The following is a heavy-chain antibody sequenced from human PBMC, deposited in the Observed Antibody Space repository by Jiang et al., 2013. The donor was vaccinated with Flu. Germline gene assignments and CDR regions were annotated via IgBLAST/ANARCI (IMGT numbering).Heavy chain of an antibody. CDR3: ATDLKHYDFWSGYYTPPRFG. Sequence: SVKVSCKVSGYTLTELSMHWVRQAPGKGLEWMGGFDPEDGETIYAQKFQGRVTMTEDTSTDTAYMELSSLRSEDTAVYYCATDLKHYDFWSGYYTPPRFGWGQGTLVTVSS. CDR2: FDPEDGET. D-gene: IGHD3-3*01. CDR1: GYTLTELS. V-gene: IGHV1-24*01. J-gene: IGHJ4*02.